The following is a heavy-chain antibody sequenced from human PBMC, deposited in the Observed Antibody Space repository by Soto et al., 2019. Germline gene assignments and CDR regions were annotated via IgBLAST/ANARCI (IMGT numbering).Heavy chain of an antibody. V-gene: IGHV3-15*01. CDR1: GFTFSNAW. J-gene: IGHJ4*02. Sequence: GGSLRLSCAASGFTFSNAWMSWVRQAPGKGLQWVGRITSKTDGGTTDYAAPVKGRFTISRDDSKNTLYLQMNSLKTEETAVYYCTTVVRSNVDTAMELDYWGQGTLVTVSS. D-gene: IGHD5-18*01. CDR2: ITSKTDGGTT. CDR3: TTVVRSNVDTAMELDY.